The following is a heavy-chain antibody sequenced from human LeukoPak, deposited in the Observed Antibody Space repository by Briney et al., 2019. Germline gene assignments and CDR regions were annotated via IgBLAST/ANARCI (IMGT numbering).Heavy chain of an antibody. CDR3: ARERTARSSSDY. D-gene: IGHD6-6*01. CDR1: GYTFTGYY. Sequence: SSVKVSCKASGYTFTGYYMHWVRQAPGQGLEWMGWINPNSGGTNYAQKFQGRVTMTRDTSISTAYMELSRLRSDDTAVYYCARERTARSSSDYWGQGTLVTVSS. V-gene: IGHV1-2*02. CDR2: INPNSGGT. J-gene: IGHJ4*02.